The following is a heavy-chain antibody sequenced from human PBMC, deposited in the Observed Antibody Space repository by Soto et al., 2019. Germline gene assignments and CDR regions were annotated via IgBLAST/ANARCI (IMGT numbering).Heavy chain of an antibody. V-gene: IGHV4-34*01. CDR2: INHSGST. J-gene: IGHJ4*02. Sequence: SETLSLTCAVYGGSFSGYYWSWIRQPPGKGLEWIGEINHSGSTNYNPSLKSRVTISVDTSKNQFSLKLSSVTAADTAVYYCARAKLYDSSGYIYFDYWGQGTLVTVS. CDR1: GGSFSGYY. D-gene: IGHD3-22*01. CDR3: ARAKLYDSSGYIYFDY.